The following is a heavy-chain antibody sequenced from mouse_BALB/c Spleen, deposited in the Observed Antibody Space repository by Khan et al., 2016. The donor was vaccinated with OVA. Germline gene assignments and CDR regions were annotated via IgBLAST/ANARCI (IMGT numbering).Heavy chain of an antibody. CDR2: ISYSGST. J-gene: IGHJ2*01. V-gene: IGHV3-2*02. CDR1: GYSITSDYA. Sequence: EVQLQESGPGLVKPSQSLSLTCTVTGYSITSDYAWNWIRQFPGNKLEWMGYISYSGSTSYNPSLKSRISITRDTSKNQFFLLLNSVTNEDTTKYYCARTIMANWGQGTTLTVSS. CDR3: ARTIMAN.